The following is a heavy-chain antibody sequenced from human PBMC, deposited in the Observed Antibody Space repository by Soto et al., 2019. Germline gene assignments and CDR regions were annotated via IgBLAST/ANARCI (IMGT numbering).Heavy chain of an antibody. CDR1: GYTLTELS. J-gene: IGHJ3*02. D-gene: IGHD3-22*01. Sequence: ASVKVSCKVSGYTLTELSMHWVRQAPGKGLEWMGGFDPEDGETIYAQKFQGRVTMTEDTSTDTAYMELSSLRSEDTAVYYCATVGPYDSSGYYAYDAFDIWGPGTMVTVSS. CDR2: FDPEDGET. V-gene: IGHV1-24*01. CDR3: ATVGPYDSSGYYAYDAFDI.